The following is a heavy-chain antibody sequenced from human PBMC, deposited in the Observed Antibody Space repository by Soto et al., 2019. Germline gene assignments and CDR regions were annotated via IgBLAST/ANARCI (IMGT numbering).Heavy chain of an antibody. CDR1: GGSVSSGGYY. Sequence: SDTLSLTCTVSGGSVSSGGYYWSWIRQHPGKGLEWIGYIYYSGSTYYNPSLKSRVTISVDTSKNQFSLKLSSVTAADTAVYYCARVLAAAGTGGFDYWGQGTLVTVSS. D-gene: IGHD6-13*01. J-gene: IGHJ4*02. V-gene: IGHV4-31*03. CDR2: IYYSGST. CDR3: ARVLAAAGTGGFDY.